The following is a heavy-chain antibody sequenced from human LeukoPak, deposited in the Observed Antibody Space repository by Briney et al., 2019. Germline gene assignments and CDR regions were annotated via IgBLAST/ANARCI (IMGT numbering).Heavy chain of an antibody. J-gene: IGHJ5*02. Sequence: PSETLSLTCTVPGGSISSYYWSWIRQPAGKGLEWIGRIYTSGSTNYNPFLKSRVTMSVDTSKNQFSLKLSSVTAADTAVYYCARDKRYYDGLNWFDPWGQGTLVTVSS. CDR2: IYTSGST. D-gene: IGHD3-22*01. V-gene: IGHV4-4*07. CDR1: GGSISSYY. CDR3: ARDKRYYDGLNWFDP.